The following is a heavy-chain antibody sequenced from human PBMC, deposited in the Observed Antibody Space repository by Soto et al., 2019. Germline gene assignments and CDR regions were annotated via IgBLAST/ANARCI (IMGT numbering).Heavy chain of an antibody. D-gene: IGHD3-16*01. J-gene: IGHJ4*02. CDR1: GSTFRGYA. V-gene: IGHV3-23*01. Sequence: GGSLRLSCEGSGSTFRGYAMSWVRQAPGKGLEWVTAITGSGGNTYHADSVKGRFTISRDNSKNTLYLQMNSLRAEDTAVYYCAKGSANASPYYFDFWGPGTLVTVSS. CDR2: ITGSGGNT. CDR3: AKGSANASPYYFDF.